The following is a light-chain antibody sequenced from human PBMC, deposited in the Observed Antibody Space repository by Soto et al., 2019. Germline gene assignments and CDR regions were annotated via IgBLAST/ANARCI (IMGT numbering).Light chain of an antibody. CDR3: SSHTSSSTLYV. CDR2: DVS. V-gene: IGLV2-14*01. CDR1: SSDVGGYKY. Sequence: QSVLTQPASVSGSPGQSITISCTGTSSDVGGYKYVSWYQQHPGKAPKLMIFDVSNRPSGVSDRFSGSKSGNTASLTISGLQAEDEADYYCSSHTSSSTLYVFGTGT. J-gene: IGLJ1*01.